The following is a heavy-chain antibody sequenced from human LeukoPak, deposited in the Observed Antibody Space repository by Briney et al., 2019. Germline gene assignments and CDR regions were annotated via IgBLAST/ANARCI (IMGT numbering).Heavy chain of an antibody. CDR3: ARHYYGGSGAFDI. Sequence: PSETLSLTCAVYGGSFSGYYWSWIRQPPGKGLEWIGEINHSGSTNYNPSLKSRVTISVDTSKNQFSLKLSSVTAADTAVYYCARHYYGGSGAFDIWGQGTMVTVSS. CDR2: INHSGST. J-gene: IGHJ3*02. D-gene: IGHD4-23*01. V-gene: IGHV4-34*01. CDR1: GGSFSGYY.